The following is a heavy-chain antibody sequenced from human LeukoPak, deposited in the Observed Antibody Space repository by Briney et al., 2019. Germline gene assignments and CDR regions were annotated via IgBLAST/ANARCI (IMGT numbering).Heavy chain of an antibody. CDR3: ARVIGESGYRFDY. V-gene: IGHV4-59*12. Sequence: SETLSLTCTVSGGSISSYYWSWIRQPPGKGLEWIGYIYHSGSTYYNPSLKSRVTISVDRSKNQFSLKLSSVTAADTAVYYCARVIGESGYRFDYWGQGTLVTVSS. CDR2: IYHSGST. CDR1: GGSISSYY. J-gene: IGHJ4*02. D-gene: IGHD5-12*01.